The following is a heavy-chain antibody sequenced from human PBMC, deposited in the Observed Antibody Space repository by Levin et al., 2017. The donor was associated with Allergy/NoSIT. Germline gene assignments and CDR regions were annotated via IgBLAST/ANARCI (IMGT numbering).Heavy chain of an antibody. V-gene: IGHV3-66*01. D-gene: IGHD3-22*01. CDR3: ARLTYYYDSSGYYLDAFDI. J-gene: IGHJ3*02. CDR2: IYSGGST. CDR1: GFTVSSNY. Sequence: ASVKVSCAASGFTVSSNYMSWVRQAPGKGLEWVSVIYSGGSTYYADSVKGRFTISRDNSKNTLYLQMNSLRAEDTAVYYCARLTYYYDSSGYYLDAFDIWGQGTMVTVSS.